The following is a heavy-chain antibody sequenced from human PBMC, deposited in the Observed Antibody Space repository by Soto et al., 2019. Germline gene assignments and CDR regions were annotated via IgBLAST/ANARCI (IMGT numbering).Heavy chain of an antibody. V-gene: IGHV1-3*01. D-gene: IGHD5-12*01. Sequence: ASVKVSCKASGYTFTGYAMHWVRQAPGQRLEWMGWINAGNGNTKYSQKFQGRVTITRDTSASTAYMELSSLRSDDTAVYYCARVPSHSGYDLPYFDYWGQGTLVTVSS. CDR1: GYTFTGYA. J-gene: IGHJ4*02. CDR2: INAGNGNT. CDR3: ARVPSHSGYDLPYFDY.